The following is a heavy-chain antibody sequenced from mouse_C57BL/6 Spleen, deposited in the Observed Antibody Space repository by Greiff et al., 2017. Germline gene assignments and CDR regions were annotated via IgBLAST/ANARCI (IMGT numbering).Heavy chain of an antibody. V-gene: IGHV1-64*01. Sequence: QVQLQQPGAELVKPGASVKLSCKASGYTFTSYWMHWVKQRPGQGLEWIGMIHPNSGSTNYNEKFKSKATLTVDKSSSTAYMQLSSLTSEDSAVYYCARGGLGGSSLYFDYWGQGTTLTVSS. CDR1: GYTFTSYW. CDR3: ARGGLGGSSLYFDY. D-gene: IGHD1-1*01. CDR2: IHPNSGST. J-gene: IGHJ2*01.